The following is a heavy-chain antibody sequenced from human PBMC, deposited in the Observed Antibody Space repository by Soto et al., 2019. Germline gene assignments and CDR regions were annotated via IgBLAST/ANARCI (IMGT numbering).Heavy chain of an antibody. Sequence: WGSLRLSCSASGFTFSSYAMSWWRQAPGKGLEWVSAISGSGGSTYYADSVKGRFTISRDNSKNTLYLQMNSLRAEDTAVYYCAKDRHSGSYLFDYWGQGTLVTVSS. CDR2: ISGSGGST. J-gene: IGHJ4*02. D-gene: IGHD1-26*01. CDR1: GFTFSSYA. CDR3: AKDRHSGSYLFDY. V-gene: IGHV3-23*01.